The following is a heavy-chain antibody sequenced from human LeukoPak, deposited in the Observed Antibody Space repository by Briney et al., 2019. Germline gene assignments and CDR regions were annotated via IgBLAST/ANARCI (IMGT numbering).Heavy chain of an antibody. J-gene: IGHJ4*02. V-gene: IGHV3-9*01. CDR2: ITWDSNSI. Sequence: PRRSMRLSCAASGFNVEDYAMHWVRQAAGKGLEWVSGITWDSNSIDYADSVKGRFTISRDNAQNSLTLHMNGLRREDTALYFCASKRVWGQGTLVTVSS. CDR1: GFNVEDYA. CDR3: ASKRV.